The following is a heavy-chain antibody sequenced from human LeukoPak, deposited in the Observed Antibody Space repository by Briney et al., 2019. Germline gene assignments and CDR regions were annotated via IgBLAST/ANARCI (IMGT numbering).Heavy chain of an antibody. CDR1: GFTFSSYW. Sequence: PGGSLRLSCEASGFTFSSYWMHWVRQTPGKGLVRVSRISEDGSSTSYADSVKGRFTISRDNAKNTLYAQMNSLRAEDTAVYYCARESKGERYFDYWGQGTLVTVSS. J-gene: IGHJ4*02. D-gene: IGHD2-21*01. CDR2: ISEDGSST. CDR3: ARESKGERYFDY. V-gene: IGHV3-74*01.